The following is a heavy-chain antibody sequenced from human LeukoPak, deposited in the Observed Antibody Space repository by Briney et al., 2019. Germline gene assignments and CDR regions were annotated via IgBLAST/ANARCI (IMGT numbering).Heavy chain of an antibody. Sequence: GASVKVSCKASGYTFTSYDINWVRQATGQGLEWMGWMNPNSGNTGYAQKFQGRVTMTRNTSTSTAYMELSSLRSEDTAVYYCARGRRLLWFGELPDYWGQGTLVTVSS. CDR1: GYTFTSYD. CDR3: ARGRRLLWFGELPDY. V-gene: IGHV1-8*01. CDR2: MNPNSGNT. D-gene: IGHD3-10*01. J-gene: IGHJ4*02.